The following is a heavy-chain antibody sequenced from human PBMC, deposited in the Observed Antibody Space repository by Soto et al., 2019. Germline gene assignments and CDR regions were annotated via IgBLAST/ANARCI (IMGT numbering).Heavy chain of an antibody. CDR1: GYSFTSYC. Sequence: VESLKVSGKGSGYSFTSYCIGWVRQMPGNGLEWMGIIYPGDSDTRYSPSFQGQVTISADKSISTAYLQWSSLKASDTAMYYCARLGCSGCNNWFGEYDLLLLAYCGQRTLVTVSS. CDR3: ARLGCSGCNNWFGEYDLLLLAY. CDR2: IYPGDSDT. J-gene: IGHJ4*02. V-gene: IGHV5-51*01. D-gene: IGHD3-10*01.